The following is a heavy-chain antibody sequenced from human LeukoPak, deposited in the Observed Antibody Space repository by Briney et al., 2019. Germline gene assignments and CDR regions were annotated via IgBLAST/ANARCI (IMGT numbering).Heavy chain of an antibody. J-gene: IGHJ3*02. Sequence: GGSLRLSCAASGFTFSSYSMNWVRQAPGKGLEWVSSISSSSSYIYYADSVKGRFTISRDNAKNSLSLQMTSLRAEDTAVYYCARVVLRFLEWSSYAFDIWGQGTMVTVSS. V-gene: IGHV3-21*01. D-gene: IGHD3-3*01. CDR1: GFTFSSYS. CDR2: ISSSSSYI. CDR3: ARVVLRFLEWSSYAFDI.